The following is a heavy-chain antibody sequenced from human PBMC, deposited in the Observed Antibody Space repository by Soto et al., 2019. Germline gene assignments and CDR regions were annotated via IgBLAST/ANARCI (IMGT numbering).Heavy chain of an antibody. V-gene: IGHV1-18*01. D-gene: IGHD6-19*01. CDR2: ISAYNGNT. CDR3: AKEYSSGSHDAFDI. J-gene: IGHJ3*02. CDR1: GYTFTSYG. Sequence: GASVTVSGRASGYTFTSYGISCVRQAPGQGLEWMGWISAYNGNTNYAQKLQGRVTMTTDTSTSTAYMELRSLRSDDTAVYYCAKEYSSGSHDAFDIWGQGTMVTVSS.